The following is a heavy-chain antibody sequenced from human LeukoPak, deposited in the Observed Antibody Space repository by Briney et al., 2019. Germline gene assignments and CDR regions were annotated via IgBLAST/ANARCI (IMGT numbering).Heavy chain of an antibody. CDR3: ARGKPHSTRYYGSFAF. CDR1: GFTFSSYG. J-gene: IGHJ4*02. D-gene: IGHD1-26*01. V-gene: IGHV3-53*01. CDR2: IYSGDTT. Sequence: GRSLRLSCAASGFTFSSYGMHWVRQLPGKGLECVSVIYSGDTTNYAESPKSRFSTSRDNSKNTLYLQINTPRVQDTAVYFCARGKPHSTRYYGSFAFWGQGTLVTVSS.